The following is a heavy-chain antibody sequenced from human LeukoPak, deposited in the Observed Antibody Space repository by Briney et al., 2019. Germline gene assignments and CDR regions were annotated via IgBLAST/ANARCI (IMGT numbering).Heavy chain of an antibody. J-gene: IGHJ4*02. CDR3: ARGKRGKGLKTYYYDSSGYWPIDY. D-gene: IGHD3-22*01. CDR2: IHHSGST. V-gene: IGHV4-34*01. CDR1: GGSFSGYY. Sequence: PSETLSLTCAVYGGSFSGYYWGWIRQPPGKVLGWNGEIHHSGSTTYNPSLKSRVTISVDTSKNQFSLKRSSVTAADTAVYYCARGKRGKGLKTYYYDSSGYWPIDYWGQGTLVTVSS.